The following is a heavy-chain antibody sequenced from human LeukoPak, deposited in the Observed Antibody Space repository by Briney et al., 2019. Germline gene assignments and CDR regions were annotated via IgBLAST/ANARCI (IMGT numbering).Heavy chain of an antibody. CDR3: AKDHKGIAARPSVFDY. J-gene: IGHJ4*02. CDR2: ISGSGGST. D-gene: IGHD6-6*01. CDR1: GFTFSSYA. V-gene: IGHV3-23*01. Sequence: GGSLRLSCAASGFTFSSYAMSWVRQAPGKGLEWVSAISGSGGSTYYADSVKGRFTISRDNPKNTLYLQMNSLRAEDTAVYYCAKDHKGIAARPSVFDYWGQGTLVTVSS.